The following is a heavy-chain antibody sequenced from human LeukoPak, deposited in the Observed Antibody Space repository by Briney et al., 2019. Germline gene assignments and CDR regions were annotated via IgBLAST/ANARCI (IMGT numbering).Heavy chain of an antibody. CDR1: GFTFSSYA. Sequence: SGGSLRLSCAASGFTFSSYAMSWVRQVPGKGLEWVSAISGSGGSTYYADSVKGRLTISRDNSKNTLYLQMNSLRAEDTAVYYCAKSGPHHTMIVVVIRLAAFDIWGQGTMVTVSS. CDR2: ISGSGGST. J-gene: IGHJ3*02. CDR3: AKSGPHHTMIVVVIRLAAFDI. D-gene: IGHD3-22*01. V-gene: IGHV3-23*01.